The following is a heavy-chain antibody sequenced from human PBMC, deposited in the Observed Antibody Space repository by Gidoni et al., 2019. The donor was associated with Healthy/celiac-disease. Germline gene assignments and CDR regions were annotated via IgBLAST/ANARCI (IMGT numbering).Heavy chain of an antibody. J-gene: IGHJ3*02. CDR2: IIPIFGTA. D-gene: IGHD3-22*01. V-gene: IGHV1-69*01. CDR3: ARVPPQYYYDSSGYAFDI. CDR1: GGPFRSYA. Sequence: QVQLVQSGAEVKKPGSSVKVSYKASGGPFRSYAISWVRQAPGQGLEWMGGIIPIFGTANYAQKFTGRVTITADESTRTAYMVLSSLRSDDTAGYYCARVPPQYYYDSSGYAFDIWGQGTMVTVSS.